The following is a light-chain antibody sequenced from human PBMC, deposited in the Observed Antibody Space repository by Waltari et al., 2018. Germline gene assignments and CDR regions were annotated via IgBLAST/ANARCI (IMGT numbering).Light chain of an antibody. Sequence: DIQMTQSPSTLSASVGDSVTITCRASQSISSWLAWYQHKPGKAPKLLIYQASSLDTGVPSRFSGSGSGTEFTLTISSLQPDDFATYYCQQFNSYPWTFGQGTKVEIK. J-gene: IGKJ1*01. CDR2: QAS. CDR3: QQFNSYPWT. CDR1: QSISSW. V-gene: IGKV1-5*03.